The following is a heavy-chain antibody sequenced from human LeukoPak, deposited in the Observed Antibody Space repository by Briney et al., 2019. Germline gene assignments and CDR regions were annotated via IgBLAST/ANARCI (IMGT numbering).Heavy chain of an antibody. CDR2: IFYSGST. J-gene: IGHJ4*02. D-gene: IGHD6-13*01. CDR3: AEGIRDGHYFDY. V-gene: IGHV4-39*01. Sequence: SETLSLTCTVSGGSISSNTYYWGWIRQPPGKGLEWIGTIFYSGSTYYNPSLKSRVTISVDTSKNQFSLKLSSVTAADTAVYYCAEGIRDGHYFDYWGQGTLVTVSS. CDR1: GGSISSNTYY.